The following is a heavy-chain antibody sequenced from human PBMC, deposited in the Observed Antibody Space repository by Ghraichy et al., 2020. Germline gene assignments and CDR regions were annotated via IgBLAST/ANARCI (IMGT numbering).Heavy chain of an antibody. J-gene: IGHJ6*02. CDR3: ARDDTYGSHNGDDYYFGMDV. D-gene: IGHD3-10*01. Sequence: GGSLRLSCAASGFNVSSNYINWVRQAPGKGLEWVSAIYSGGLTYYTDSVKGRFTISRDASKNTVSLHMSSLRVEDTAVYYCARDDTYGSHNGDDYYFGMDVWGQGTTVNVTS. CDR1: GFNVSSNY. V-gene: IGHV3-53*01. CDR2: IYSGGLT.